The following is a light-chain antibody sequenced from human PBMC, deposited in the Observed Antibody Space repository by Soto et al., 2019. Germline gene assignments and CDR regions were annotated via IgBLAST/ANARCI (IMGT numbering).Light chain of an antibody. Sequence: DIQMTQSPSSVSASVGDRVTITCRASQDISGYLAWYQHTPGKGPNLRIYAASILQSGFPSRFSGSGSGTDFTLTISNLPPEDFATYSCQQADSFPLTLGALTTVEIK. CDR3: QQADSFPLT. V-gene: IGKV1-12*01. J-gene: IGKJ4*01. CDR1: QDISGY. CDR2: AAS.